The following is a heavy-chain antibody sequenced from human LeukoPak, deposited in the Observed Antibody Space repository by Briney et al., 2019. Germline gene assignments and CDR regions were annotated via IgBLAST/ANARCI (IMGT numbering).Heavy chain of an antibody. CDR1: GFTFGDYA. V-gene: IGHV3-49*03. Sequence: GGSLRLSCTASGFTFGDYAMSWFRQAPGKGLEWVGFIRSKAYGGTTEYAASVKGRFTISRDDSKSIAYLQMNSLKTEDTAVYYCTRDRRLWFGDMYFDYWGQGTLVTVSS. CDR3: TRDRRLWFGDMYFDY. CDR2: IRSKAYGGTT. D-gene: IGHD3-10*01. J-gene: IGHJ4*02.